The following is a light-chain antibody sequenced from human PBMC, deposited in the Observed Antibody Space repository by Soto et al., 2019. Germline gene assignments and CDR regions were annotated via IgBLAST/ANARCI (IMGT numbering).Light chain of an antibody. J-gene: IGKJ4*01. CDR3: QQRSNQGLT. V-gene: IGKV3-11*01. CDR1: QSVSSY. CDR2: DAS. Sequence: EIVLTQSPATLSLSPGERATLSCRASQSVSSYLAWYQQKPGQAPRLLIYDASNRATGIPARFSGSGSGTDFTLTISSLEPVDFAVYYCQQRSNQGLTFGGGTKVEIK.